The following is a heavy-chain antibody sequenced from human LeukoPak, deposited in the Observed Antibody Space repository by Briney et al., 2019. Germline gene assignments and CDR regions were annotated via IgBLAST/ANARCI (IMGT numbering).Heavy chain of an antibody. Sequence: ASVKVSCKASGYTFTGYYMHWVRQAPGQGLEWMGWISTNNDVTNYALKFQGRVTMTRDTSISAAYMELSGLRSDDTAVYYCARSDGAYYFDYWGQGTLVTVSS. J-gene: IGHJ4*02. CDR1: GYTFTGYY. V-gene: IGHV1-2*02. D-gene: IGHD2-21*01. CDR2: ISTNNDVT. CDR3: ARSDGAYYFDY.